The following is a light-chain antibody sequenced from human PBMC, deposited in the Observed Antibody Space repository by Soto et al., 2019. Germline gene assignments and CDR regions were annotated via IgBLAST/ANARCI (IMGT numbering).Light chain of an antibody. J-gene: IGKJ1*01. CDR2: GAS. V-gene: IGKV3-20*01. Sequence: IVLTQSPGTLSLSPWERATLSCKASQSVSNNYLAWYQQKPGQAPRLLIYGASNRATGIPDRFSGSGSGTDFILTISRLEPDDFAVYYCQQYGRSPRTFGQGTKVDIK. CDR1: QSVSNNY. CDR3: QQYGRSPRT.